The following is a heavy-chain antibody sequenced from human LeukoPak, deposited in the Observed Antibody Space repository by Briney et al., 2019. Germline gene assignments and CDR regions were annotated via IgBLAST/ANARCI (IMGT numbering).Heavy chain of an antibody. CDR1: GFTFSSYS. CDR2: ISSSSSYI. CDR3: ARDKAATPPFDY. J-gene: IGHJ4*02. Sequence: GGSLGLSCAASGFTFSSYSMNWVRQAPGKGLEWVSSISSSSSYICYADSVKGRFTISRDNAKNSLYLQMNSLRAEDTAVYYCARDKAATPPFDYWGQGTLVTVSS. V-gene: IGHV3-21*01. D-gene: IGHD2-15*01.